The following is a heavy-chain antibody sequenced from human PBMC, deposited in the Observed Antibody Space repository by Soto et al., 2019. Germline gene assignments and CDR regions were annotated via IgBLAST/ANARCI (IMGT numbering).Heavy chain of an antibody. CDR1: GGSISSSSYY. D-gene: IGHD2-2*01. Sequence: SETLSLTCTVSGGSISSSSYYWGWIRQPPGKGLEWIGSIYYSGSTYYNPSLKSRVTISVDTSKNQFSLKLSSVTAADTAVYYCARQGYQLLSVPFDYWGQGTLVTVSS. J-gene: IGHJ4*02. CDR2: IYYSGST. CDR3: ARQGYQLLSVPFDY. V-gene: IGHV4-39*01.